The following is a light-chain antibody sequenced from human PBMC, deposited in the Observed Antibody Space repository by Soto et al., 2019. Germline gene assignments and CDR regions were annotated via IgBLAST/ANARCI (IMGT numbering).Light chain of an antibody. CDR1: SSNIRRNT. CDR3: AVWDDSLNGYV. CDR2: SNN. Sequence: QSVVTQPPSASGTPGQSVSISCSGSSSNIRRNTVTWYQQVPGTAPKLLIHSNNQRPSGVPDRFSGAKSDTSASLAISGLHSEDEADYYCAVWDDSLNGYVFGTGTKLTVL. V-gene: IGLV1-44*01. J-gene: IGLJ1*01.